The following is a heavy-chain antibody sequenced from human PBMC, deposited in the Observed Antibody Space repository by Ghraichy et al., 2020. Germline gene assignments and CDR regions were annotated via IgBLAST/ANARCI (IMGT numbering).Heavy chain of an antibody. CDR2: INHSGST. Sequence: SETLSLTCAVYGGSFSGYYWSWIRQPPGKGLEWIGEINHSGSTNYNPSLKSRVTISVDTSKNQFSLKLSSVTAADTAVYYCARARRDGYNFVVDYWGQGTLVTVSS. CDR1: GGSFSGYY. D-gene: IGHD5-24*01. CDR3: ARARRDGYNFVVDY. V-gene: IGHV4-34*01. J-gene: IGHJ4*02.